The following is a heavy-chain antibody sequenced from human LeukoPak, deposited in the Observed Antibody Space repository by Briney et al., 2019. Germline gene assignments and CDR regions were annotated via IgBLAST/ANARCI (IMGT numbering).Heavy chain of an antibody. CDR2: IRYDGGTK. CDR1: GFSFNSHG. Sequence: PGGSLRLSCVASGFSFNSHGLHWVRQAPGKGLEWVSFIRYDGGTKDYVDSVKGRFSISRDNSKNTLYLQMNTLRPEDTAVYFCAKDVMLFGALGTYFENWGQGSLVTVSS. CDR3: AKDVMLFGALGTYFEN. D-gene: IGHD3-3*01. J-gene: IGHJ4*02. V-gene: IGHV3-30*02.